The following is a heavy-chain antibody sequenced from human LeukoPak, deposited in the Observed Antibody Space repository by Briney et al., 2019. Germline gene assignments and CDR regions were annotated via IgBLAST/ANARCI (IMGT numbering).Heavy chain of an antibody. CDR1: GLNFGESA. Sequence: GGSLRLSCVASGLNFGESAMHWVRHAPGKGLEWVSLISADGGSAFSADSVKGRFSISRDNSKNSLYLQMDSLRSEDTAMYYCAKESGKFDYWGQGTLVTVSS. J-gene: IGHJ4*02. CDR2: ISADGGSA. CDR3: AKESGKFDY. V-gene: IGHV3-43*02.